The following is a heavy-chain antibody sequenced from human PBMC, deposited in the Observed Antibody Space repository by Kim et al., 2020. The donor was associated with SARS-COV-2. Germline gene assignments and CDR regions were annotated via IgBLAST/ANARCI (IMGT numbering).Heavy chain of an antibody. CDR1: GFTFSSYA. J-gene: IGHJ4*02. CDR2: ISYDGRNK. Sequence: GGSLRLSCAASGFTFSSYAMHWVRQAPGKGLEWVAVISYDGRNKYYVAAVKGRFTISRANSNTTLYLQMNSLRAEDTAVYYCARETRDIVVVPAAHFDYWGQGTLVTVSS. D-gene: IGHD2-2*01. CDR3: ARETRDIVVVPAAHFDY. V-gene: IGHV3-30*04.